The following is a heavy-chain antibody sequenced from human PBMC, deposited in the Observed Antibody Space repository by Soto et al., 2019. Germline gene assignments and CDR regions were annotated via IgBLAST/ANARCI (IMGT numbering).Heavy chain of an antibody. CDR3: VQTTGWPGFDF. Sequence: EVQLVESGGGLIQPGGSLRLSCAASGFAVSSKYMTWVRQAPWKGLEWVSVIYGGGTTYYAYSVNCRFTISRDTSKNTLYLQMNSLSAEDTAVYSCVQTTGWPGFDFWGQGTLVTVSS. D-gene: IGHD6-19*01. CDR2: IYGGGTT. CDR1: GFAVSSKY. V-gene: IGHV3-53*01. J-gene: IGHJ4*02.